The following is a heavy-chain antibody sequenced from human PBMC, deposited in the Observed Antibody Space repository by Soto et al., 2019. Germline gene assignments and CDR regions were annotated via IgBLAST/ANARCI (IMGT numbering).Heavy chain of an antibody. CDR1: GGSITSDS. J-gene: IGHJ4*02. CDR3: GRDRGYGTLDS. D-gene: IGHD5-12*01. V-gene: IGHV4-30-2*01. Sequence: QLQLQESGSGLVKPSQTLSLTCAVSGGSITSDSWSWIRQPPGKGLEWIGYIYHNGRAFYNSSLKSRVTMSVDMYKNQISLNLRSVTAADTAVYYCGRDRGYGTLDSWGQGTLVNVSS. CDR2: IYHNGRA.